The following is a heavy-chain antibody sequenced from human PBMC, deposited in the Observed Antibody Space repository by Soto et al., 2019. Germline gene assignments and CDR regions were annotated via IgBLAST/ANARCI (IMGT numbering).Heavy chain of an antibody. CDR1: GLTFSSYA. CDR2: ISGSGGST. Sequence: QTGGSLRLSCAASGLTFSSYAMSWVRQAPGKGLEWVSVISGSGGSTYYADSVKGRFTISRDNSKNTLYLQMNSLRAEDTAVFYCAKVKGFSYGFPEGNALDYWGQGTLVTVSS. D-gene: IGHD5-18*01. V-gene: IGHV3-23*01. J-gene: IGHJ4*02. CDR3: AKVKGFSYGFPEGNALDY.